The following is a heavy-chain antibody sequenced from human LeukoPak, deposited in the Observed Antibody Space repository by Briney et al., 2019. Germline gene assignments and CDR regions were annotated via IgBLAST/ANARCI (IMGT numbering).Heavy chain of an antibody. J-gene: IGHJ4*02. Sequence: SETLSLTCAVYGGSFSGYYWSWIRQPPGKGLEWIGEINHSGSTNYNPSLKSRVTISVDTSKNQFSLKLSSVTAAETAVYYCARGWDSSGYYWDYWGQGTLVTVSS. CDR2: INHSGST. V-gene: IGHV4-34*01. D-gene: IGHD3-22*01. CDR1: GGSFSGYY. CDR3: ARGWDSSGYYWDY.